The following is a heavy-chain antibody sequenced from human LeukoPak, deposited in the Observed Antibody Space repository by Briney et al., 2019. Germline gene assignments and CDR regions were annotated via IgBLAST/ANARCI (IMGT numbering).Heavy chain of an antibody. CDR3: ARGLDYYDSSGYYPPGYY. D-gene: IGHD3-22*01. J-gene: IGHJ4*02. CDR1: GYTFTSYD. CDR2: MNPNSGNT. Sequence: ASVKVSCKASGYTFTSYDTNWVRQAPGQGLEWMGWMNPNSGNTGYAQKFQGRVTMTRNTSIGTAYMELSSLRSEDTAVYYCARGLDYYDSSGYYPPGYYWGQGTLVTVSS. V-gene: IGHV1-8*01.